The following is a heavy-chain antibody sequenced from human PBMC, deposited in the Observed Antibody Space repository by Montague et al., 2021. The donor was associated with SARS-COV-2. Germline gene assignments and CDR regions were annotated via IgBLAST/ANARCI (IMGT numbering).Heavy chain of an antibody. CDR3: ARAIQTTPLMVVIAIPRPFYYFDY. D-gene: IGHD2-21*01. CDR2: INHGGTT. Sequence: SETLSLTCAVYGGSFSGDGSFSGYYWSWIRQPPGKGPEWIGEINHGGTTNYNPSLKSRVIISVDTSKNQFSLKLRSVTAADTAVYYCARAIQTTPLMVVIAIPRPFYYFDYWGQGTLVTVSS. J-gene: IGHJ4*02. V-gene: IGHV4-34*01. CDR1: GGSFSGDGSFSGYY.